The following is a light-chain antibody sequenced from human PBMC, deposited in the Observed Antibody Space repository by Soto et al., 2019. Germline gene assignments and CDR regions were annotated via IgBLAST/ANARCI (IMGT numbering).Light chain of an antibody. CDR1: QGISSY. V-gene: IGKV1-8*01. CDR3: QQYNSYPIT. Sequence: AIRMTQSPSSLSASTGDRVTITCRASQGISSYLAWYQQKPGKAPKLLIYAASTLQSGVPSRFSGSGSGTDFTLTFSCLQSEDFATYYCQQYNSYPITFGQGTRLEIK. CDR2: AAS. J-gene: IGKJ5*01.